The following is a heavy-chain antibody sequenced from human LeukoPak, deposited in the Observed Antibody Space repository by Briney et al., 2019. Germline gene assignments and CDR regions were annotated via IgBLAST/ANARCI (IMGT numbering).Heavy chain of an antibody. CDR1: GFTLSSYA. D-gene: IGHD5-12*01. V-gene: IGHV3-23*01. J-gene: IGHJ4*02. Sequence: PGGSLRLSCAASGFTLSSYAMSWVRQAPGKGLEWVAATSGSGVNSYYADSVRGRFTISRDNSQNTLYLQMDSLRAEDTALYYCAKEYSGYDFDYWGQGTLVTVSS. CDR2: TSGSGVNS. CDR3: AKEYSGYDFDY.